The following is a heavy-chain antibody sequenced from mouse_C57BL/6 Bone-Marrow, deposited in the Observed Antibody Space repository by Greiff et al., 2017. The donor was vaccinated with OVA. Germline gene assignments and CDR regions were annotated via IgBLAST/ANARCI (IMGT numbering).Heavy chain of an antibody. J-gene: IGHJ2*01. CDR2: ISSGGDYI. CDR3: TRVGYYFDY. Sequence: EVQGVESGEGLVTPGGSLKLSCAASGFTFSSYAMSWVRQTPEKRLEWVAYISSGGDYIYYADTVKGRFTISRDNARNTLYLQMSSLKSEDTAMYYCTRVGYYFDYWGQGTTLTVSS. V-gene: IGHV5-9-1*02. CDR1: GFTFSSYA.